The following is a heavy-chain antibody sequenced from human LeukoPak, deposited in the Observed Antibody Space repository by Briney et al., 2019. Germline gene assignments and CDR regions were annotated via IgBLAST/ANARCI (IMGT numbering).Heavy chain of an antibody. D-gene: IGHD3-22*01. V-gene: IGHV3-30*02. J-gene: IGHJ4*02. CDR3: AKDSTHYRVWDDYDSTGLTY. CDR1: GFTFSSYG. CDR2: IRYDGSNK. Sequence: GGSLRLSCAASGFTFSSYGMHWVRQAPGKGLEWVAFIRYDGSNKYYADSVKGRVTISRDNSKNTLYLQMNSLRAEDTAVHYCAKDSTHYRVWDDYDSTGLTYWGQGTLVTVSS.